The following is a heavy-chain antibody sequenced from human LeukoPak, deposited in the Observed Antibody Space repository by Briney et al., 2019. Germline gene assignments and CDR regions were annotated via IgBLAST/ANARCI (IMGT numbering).Heavy chain of an antibody. D-gene: IGHD4/OR15-4a*01. CDR1: GFTFSSYA. Sequence: GGSLRLSCAASGFTFSSYAMSWVRQAPGKGLEWVSAIAGSDGSTYYADSVKGRFTISRDNSKNTLYLQMNSLRAEDTAVYYCARRAGAYSHPYDYWGQGTLVTVSS. J-gene: IGHJ4*02. CDR2: IAGSDGST. V-gene: IGHV3-23*01. CDR3: ARRAGAYSHPYDY.